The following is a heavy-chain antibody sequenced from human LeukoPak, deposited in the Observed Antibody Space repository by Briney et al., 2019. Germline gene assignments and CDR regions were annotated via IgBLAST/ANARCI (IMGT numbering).Heavy chain of an antibody. J-gene: IGHJ5*02. CDR1: GGSITNYN. CDR3: ARRRIGDLTIGSDTWFDP. V-gene: IGHV4-59*08. D-gene: IGHD2-15*01. Sequence: SETLSLTCTVSGGSITNYNWNWIRLPPGKGLEWNGYITDSGSTHYNPSLQSQVTISVDTSKNQFSLRLSPVTASDTAVYYCARRRIGDLTIGSDTWFDPWGQGALVTVSS. CDR2: ITDSGST.